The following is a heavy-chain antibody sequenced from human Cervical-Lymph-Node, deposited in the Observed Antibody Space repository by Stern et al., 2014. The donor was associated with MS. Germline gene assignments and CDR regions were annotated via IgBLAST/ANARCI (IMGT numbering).Heavy chain of an antibody. D-gene: IGHD2-2*01. CDR3: ARFGCSSTSCYFYYYYYGMDV. CDR1: GYTFTSYD. V-gene: IGHV1-8*01. Sequence: VQLVESGAEVKKPGASVKVSCKASGYTFTSYDIKWVRQATGQGLEWMGWMNPNSGNTGYAQKFQGRVTMTRNTSISTAYMELSSLRSEDTAVYYCARFGCSSTSCYFYYYYYGMDVWGQGTTVTVSS. J-gene: IGHJ6*02. CDR2: MNPNSGNT.